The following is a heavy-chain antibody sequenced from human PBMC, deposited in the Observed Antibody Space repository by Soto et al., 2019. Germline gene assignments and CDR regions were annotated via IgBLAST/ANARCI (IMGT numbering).Heavy chain of an antibody. Sequence: QVQLVQSGAEVKKPGASVKVSCKASGYTFTSYGISWVRQAPGQGLEWMGWISAYNGNTNYAQKLQGIVTMTTDTSTSTAYMELRSLRSDDTAVYYCARALLRYFDSLSPVDYWGQGTLVTVSS. D-gene: IGHD3-9*01. V-gene: IGHV1-18*01. CDR3: ARALLRYFDSLSPVDY. CDR1: GYTFTSYG. J-gene: IGHJ4*02. CDR2: ISAYNGNT.